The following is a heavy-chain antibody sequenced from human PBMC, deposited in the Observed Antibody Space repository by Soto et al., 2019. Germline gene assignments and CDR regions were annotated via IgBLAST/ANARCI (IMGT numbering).Heavy chain of an antibody. V-gene: IGHV6-1*01. CDR2: TYYRSKWNT. CDR3: ADVTSFCGMDE. Sequence: PSQTLSLTCAISGDSVSSDSGVWIWIRQSPSRGLEWLGRTYYRSKWNTDYAVSVKSRITINPDTSKNQFSLQLDSVIPEDTAVYYCADVTSFCGMDEWGQRTAGNGSS. CDR1: GDSVSSDSGV. D-gene: IGHD3-10*01. J-gene: IGHJ6*01.